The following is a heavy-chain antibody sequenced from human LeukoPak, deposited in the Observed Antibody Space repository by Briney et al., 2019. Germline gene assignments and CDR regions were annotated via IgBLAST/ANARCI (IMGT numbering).Heavy chain of an antibody. CDR3: ARDSKIWFGELPGFDP. V-gene: IGHV4-39*07. D-gene: IGHD3-10*01. J-gene: IGHJ5*02. CDR2: IYYSGGT. Sequence: SETLSLTCTVSGGSISSSSYYWGWIRQPPGKGLEWIGSIYYSGGTYYNPSLKSRVTISVDTSKNQFSLKLSSVTAADTAVYYCARDSKIWFGELPGFDPWGQGTLVTVSS. CDR1: GGSISSSSYY.